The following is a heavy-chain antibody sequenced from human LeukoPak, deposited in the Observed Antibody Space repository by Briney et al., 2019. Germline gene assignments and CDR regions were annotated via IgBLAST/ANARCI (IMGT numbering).Heavy chain of an antibody. D-gene: IGHD4-17*01. CDR1: GFTFSSYS. J-gene: IGHJ3*02. CDR3: ARDLLGTVTTFHAFDI. V-gene: IGHV3-21*01. Sequence: GGSLRLSCAASGFTFSSYSMNWVRQAPGKRLEWVSSISSSSSYTYYADSVKGRFTISRDNAKNSLYLQMNSLRAEDTAVYYCARDLLGTVTTFHAFDIWGQGTMVTVSS. CDR2: ISSSSSYT.